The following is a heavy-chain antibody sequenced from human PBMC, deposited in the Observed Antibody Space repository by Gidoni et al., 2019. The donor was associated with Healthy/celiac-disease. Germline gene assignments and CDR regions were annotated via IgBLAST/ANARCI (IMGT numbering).Heavy chain of an antibody. D-gene: IGHD2-15*01. J-gene: IGHJ4*02. Sequence: EVQLVESGGGMVKLGGSRRLSGAASGFTFRSYSMNWVRQAPGKGLGWVSSISSRSSYIYYADSVKGRFTISRDNAKNSLYLQMNSLRAEDTAVYYCARRDCSGGSCYSWAIDYWGQGTLVTVSS. V-gene: IGHV3-21*01. CDR3: ARRDCSGGSCYSWAIDY. CDR2: ISSRSSYI. CDR1: GFTFRSYS.